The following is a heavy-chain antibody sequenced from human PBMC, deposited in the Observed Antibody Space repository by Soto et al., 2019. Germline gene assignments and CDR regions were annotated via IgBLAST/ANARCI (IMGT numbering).Heavy chain of an antibody. Sequence: GGSLRHSCAASGFTFSSYSMSWVRQATGKGLEWVSSISSSSSYIYYADSVKGRFTISRDNAKNSLYLQMNSLRAEDTAVYYCARDGCSGGSCYRLRSWFDPWGQGTLVTVSS. CDR1: GFTFSSYS. D-gene: IGHD2-15*01. CDR2: ISSSSSYI. CDR3: ARDGCSGGSCYRLRSWFDP. J-gene: IGHJ5*02. V-gene: IGHV3-21*01.